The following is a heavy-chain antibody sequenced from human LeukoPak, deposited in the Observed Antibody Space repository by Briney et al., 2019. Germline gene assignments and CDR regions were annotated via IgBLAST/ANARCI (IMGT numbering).Heavy chain of an antibody. V-gene: IGHV1-69*01. D-gene: IGHD3-10*02. CDR1: GCTFSRHA. Sequence: SVKVSRTGSGCTFSRHANSWVGQAPRQGLGWMGGIIPICGTANYAQKFQGRGPITAEESTKTGYVELRSLRSEDRAVYCCARVYGGTGANDEYWGERDLVSVSS. J-gene: IGHJ4*02. CDR2: IIPICGTA. CDR3: ARVYGGTGANDEY.